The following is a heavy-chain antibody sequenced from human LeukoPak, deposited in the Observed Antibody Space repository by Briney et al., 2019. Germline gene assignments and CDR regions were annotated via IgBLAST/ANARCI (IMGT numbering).Heavy chain of an antibody. Sequence: PGGSLRLSCAASGFTFSSYAMSWVRQAPGKGLEWVSAISGSGGSTYYADSVKGRFTISRDNSKNTLYLQMNSLRAEDTAVYYCAKDRRSGGSCYSGGFDYWGQGTLVTVSS. J-gene: IGHJ4*02. CDR2: ISGSGGST. CDR3: AKDRRSGGSCYSGGFDY. V-gene: IGHV3-23*01. D-gene: IGHD2-15*01. CDR1: GFTFSSYA.